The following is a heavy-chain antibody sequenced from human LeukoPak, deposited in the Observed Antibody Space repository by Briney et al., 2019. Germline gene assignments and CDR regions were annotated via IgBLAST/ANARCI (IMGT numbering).Heavy chain of an antibody. CDR3: AREELQLWQGYLDY. J-gene: IGHJ4*02. D-gene: IGHD5-18*01. CDR2: ISYDGSNK. V-gene: IGHV3-30*04. CDR1: GFTFSSYA. Sequence: PGGSLRLSCAASGFTFSSYAMSWVRQAPGKGLEWVAVISYDGSNKYYADSVKGRFTISRDNSKNTLYLQMNSLRAEDTAVYYCAREELQLWQGYLDYWGQGTLVTVSS.